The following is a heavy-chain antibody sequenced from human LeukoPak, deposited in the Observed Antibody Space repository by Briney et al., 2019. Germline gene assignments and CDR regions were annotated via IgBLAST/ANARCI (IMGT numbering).Heavy chain of an antibody. CDR3: AREEDYGGNGSILN. V-gene: IGHV4-28*03. CDR1: GGSISNDNW. D-gene: IGHD4-23*01. CDR2: VYYSGSI. Sequence: SETLSLTCAVSGGSISNDNWWGWIRQPPGKGLEWIGFVYYSGSIHYNLSLESRVTMSVDTSKNQFSLKLSSVTAADTAVYYCAREEDYGGNGSILNWGQGTLVTVSS. J-gene: IGHJ4*02.